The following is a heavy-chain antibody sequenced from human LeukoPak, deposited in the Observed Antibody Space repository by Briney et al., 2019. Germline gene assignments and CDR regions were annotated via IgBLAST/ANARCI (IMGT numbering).Heavy chain of an antibody. CDR2: ISDSGVTA. V-gene: IGHV3-23*01. CDR1: GFTFSNYA. J-gene: IGHJ4*02. Sequence: GGSLRLSCAASGFTFSNYAMSWVRQAPGQGLDWVSAISDSGVTAYYADSVKGRFTISRDNSKNTLYLQMNSLRAEDTAVYYCAKDLYCSSTSCYTLGYWGQGTLVTVSS. CDR3: AKDLYCSSTSCYTLGY. D-gene: IGHD2-2*02.